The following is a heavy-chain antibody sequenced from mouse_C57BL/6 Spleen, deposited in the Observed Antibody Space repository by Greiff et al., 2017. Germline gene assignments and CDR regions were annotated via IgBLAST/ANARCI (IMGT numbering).Heavy chain of an antibody. CDR2: IYPGSGST. CDR1: GYTFTSYW. D-gene: IGHD1-1*01. Sequence: QVQLKQPGAELVKPGASVKMSCKASGYTFTSYWITWVKQRPGQGLEWIGDIYPGSGSTNYNEKFKSKATLTVDTSSSTAYMQLSSLTSEDSAVYYCASPLYYGSSYDYFDYWGQGTTLTVSS. V-gene: IGHV1-55*01. CDR3: ASPLYYGSSYDYFDY. J-gene: IGHJ2*01.